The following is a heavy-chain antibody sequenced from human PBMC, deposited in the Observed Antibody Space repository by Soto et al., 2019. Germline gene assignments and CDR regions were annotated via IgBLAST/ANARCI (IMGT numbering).Heavy chain of an antibody. CDR2: ISWDGRST. D-gene: IGHD4-17*01. J-gene: IGHJ4*02. V-gene: IGHV3-43*01. Sequence: RGSLRLSCAASGFTFDDYSMHWVRQAPGKGLEWVSLISWDGRSTYYADSVEGRFAISRDNSKNSLYLQMNSLTTEDTAFYYCGKDGAVSDYTYLDYWGQGA. CDR1: GFTFDDYS. CDR3: GKDGAVSDYTYLDY.